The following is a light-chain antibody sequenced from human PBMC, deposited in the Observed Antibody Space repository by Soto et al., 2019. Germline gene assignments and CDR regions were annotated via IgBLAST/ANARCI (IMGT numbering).Light chain of an antibody. J-gene: IGLJ1*01. V-gene: IGLV2-14*01. Sequence: QSVLTQPASVAGSPGQSITIPCNGTSNDIGGYNFVSWFQQHPGKAPKLLICDVTRRPSGVPDRFSGSKSGNTASLTISGLQAEDEADYYCNSYSGANTLYVFGSGTKVTVL. CDR1: SNDIGGYNF. CDR2: DVT. CDR3: NSYSGANTLYV.